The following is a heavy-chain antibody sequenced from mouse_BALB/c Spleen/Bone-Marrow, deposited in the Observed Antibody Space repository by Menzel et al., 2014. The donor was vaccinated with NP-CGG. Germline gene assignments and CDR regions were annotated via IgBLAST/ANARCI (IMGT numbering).Heavy chain of an antibody. D-gene: IGHD2-10*02. Sequence: VKVEESGPGLVAPSQRLSITCTVSGFSLTGFGINWIRQPPGKGLEWLGMIWGDGTTDYNSALKSRLSINKDNSKSQVFLKMNSLQAGDTARYYCAREKYGNYYAMDYWGQGTSVTVSS. CDR3: AREKYGNYYAMDY. CDR2: IWGDGTT. V-gene: IGHV2-6-7*01. J-gene: IGHJ4*01. CDR1: GFSLTGFG.